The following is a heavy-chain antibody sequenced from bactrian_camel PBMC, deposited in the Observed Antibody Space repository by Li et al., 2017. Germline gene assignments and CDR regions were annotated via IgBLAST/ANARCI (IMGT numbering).Heavy chain of an antibody. J-gene: IGHJ4*01. CDR1: GFTFSSYG. Sequence: QLVESGGGLVQPGGSLRLSCAFSGFTFSSYGMHWVRQAPGKGLEWVSCIRPGGGTTSYAGSVRGRFTISRDNSKNTLYLHLNGLKTEDTAVYYCVAGWTELNNWGQGTQVTVS. V-gene: IGHV3S1*01. CDR3: VAGWTELNN. D-gene: IGHD5*01. CDR2: IRPGGGTT.